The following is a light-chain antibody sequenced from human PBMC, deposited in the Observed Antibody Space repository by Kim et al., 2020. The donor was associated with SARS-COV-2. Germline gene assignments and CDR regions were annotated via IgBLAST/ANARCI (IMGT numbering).Light chain of an antibody. CDR1: SIDVGNYNY. J-gene: IGLJ1*01. Sequence: QSVTISCTGTSIDVGNYNYVSWYQQLPGKAPKLMIYDVSKRPSGVPDRFSGSKSGNAASLTISGLQAEDEADYYCCSYAGSYTYVFGPGTKVTVL. V-gene: IGLV2-11*01. CDR2: DVS. CDR3: CSYAGSYTYV.